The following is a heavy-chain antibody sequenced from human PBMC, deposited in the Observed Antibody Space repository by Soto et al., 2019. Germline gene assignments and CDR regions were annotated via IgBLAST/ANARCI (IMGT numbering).Heavy chain of an antibody. Sequence: SETLSLTCAVSGGSISSGGDSWSWIRQPPGKGLEWIGYIYHSGSTYYNPSLKSRVTISVDRSKNQFSLKLSSVTAADTAVYYCARSMTTVTTNDYWGQGSLVTVS. V-gene: IGHV4-30-2*01. J-gene: IGHJ4*02. D-gene: IGHD4-17*01. CDR1: GGSISSGGDS. CDR2: IYHSGST. CDR3: ARSMTTVTTNDY.